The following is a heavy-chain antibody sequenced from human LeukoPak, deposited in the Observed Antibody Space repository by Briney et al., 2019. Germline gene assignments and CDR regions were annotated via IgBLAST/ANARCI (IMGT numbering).Heavy chain of an antibody. D-gene: IGHD2-15*01. J-gene: IGHJ3*02. V-gene: IGHV4-4*07. CDR1: GGSISTYY. CDR3: ARHFDCSGGSCYRFDAFDI. Sequence: PSETLSLTCTVSGGSISTYYWSWIRQPAGKGLEWIGHIYSSGSTNYNPSLKSRLAMSVDTSKNHFSLKLSSVTAADTAVYYCARHFDCSGGSCYRFDAFDIWGQGTMVIVSS. CDR2: IYSSGST.